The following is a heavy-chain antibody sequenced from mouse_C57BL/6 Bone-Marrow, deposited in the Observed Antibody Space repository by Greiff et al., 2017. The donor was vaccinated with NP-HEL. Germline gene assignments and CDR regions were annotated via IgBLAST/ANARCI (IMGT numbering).Heavy chain of an antibody. D-gene: IGHD1-1*01. V-gene: IGHV2-2*01. CDR2: IWSGGST. Sequence: VMLVESGPGLVQPSQSLSITCTVSGFSLTSYGVHWVRQSPGKGLEWLGVIWSGGSTDYNAAFISRLSISKDNSKSQVFFKMNSLQADDTAIYYCARNSHYYGSSYGWYFDVWGTGTTVTVSS. CDR3: ARNSHYYGSSYGWYFDV. CDR1: GFSLTSYG. J-gene: IGHJ1*03.